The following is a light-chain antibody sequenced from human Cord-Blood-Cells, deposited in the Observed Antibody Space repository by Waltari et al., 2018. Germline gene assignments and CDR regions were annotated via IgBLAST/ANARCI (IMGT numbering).Light chain of an antibody. CDR2: DVS. V-gene: IGLV2-14*01. J-gene: IGLJ3*02. Sequence: QSALTQPASVSGSPGQSITISCTGTSSDVGGYNYVSWYPQPPGKAPKLMIYDVSKRPSGVSNRFSGSKSGNTASLTISGLQAEDEADYYCSSYTSSSTRVFGGGTKLTVL. CDR1: SSDVGGYNY. CDR3: SSYTSSSTRV.